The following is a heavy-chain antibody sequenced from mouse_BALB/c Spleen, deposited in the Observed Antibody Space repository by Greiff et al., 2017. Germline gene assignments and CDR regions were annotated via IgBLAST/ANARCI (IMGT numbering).Heavy chain of an antibody. CDR3: ARGGLLRLKAWFAY. CDR1: GFTFSDYY. CDR2: ISDGGSYT. J-gene: IGHJ3*01. V-gene: IGHV5-4*02. D-gene: IGHD1-2*01. Sequence: EVKLVESGGGLVKPGGSLKLSCAASGFTFSDYYMYWVRQTPEKRLEWVATISDGGSYTYYPDSVKGRFTISRDNAKNNLYLQMSSLKSEDTAMYYCARGGLLRLKAWFAYWGQGTLVTVSA.